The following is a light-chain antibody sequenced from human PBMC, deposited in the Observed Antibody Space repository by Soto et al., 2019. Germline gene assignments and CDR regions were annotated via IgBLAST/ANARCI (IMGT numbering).Light chain of an antibody. CDR2: GAS. Sequence: EIVLTQSPGTLSLSPGERATLSFRASQSVSSNLAWYQQKVGQAPRLLIYGASTRATGIPARFSGSGSGTEFTLTISRLEPEDFAVYYCQQYGSSLWTFGQGTKVDIK. J-gene: IGKJ1*01. V-gene: IGKV3-20*01. CDR1: QSVSSN. CDR3: QQYGSSLWT.